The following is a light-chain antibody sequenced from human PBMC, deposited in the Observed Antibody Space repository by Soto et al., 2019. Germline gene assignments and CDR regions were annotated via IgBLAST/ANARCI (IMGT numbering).Light chain of an antibody. Sequence: DIQMTQSPSTLSASVGDRVTITCRASQSIGSWLAWFQQKPGKAPKVLIYKASSLESGVPSRFSGSGSGTEFTLTISSLQPDDFATYYCQHYNSYSEAFGQGTKVDI. V-gene: IGKV1-5*03. CDR2: KAS. CDR1: QSIGSW. J-gene: IGKJ1*01. CDR3: QHYNSYSEA.